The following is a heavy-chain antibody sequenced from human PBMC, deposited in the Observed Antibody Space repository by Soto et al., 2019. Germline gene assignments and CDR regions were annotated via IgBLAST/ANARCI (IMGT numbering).Heavy chain of an antibody. Sequence: VASVKVSCKASGYTFTSYGISWVRQAPGQGLEWMGWIGAYNGNTNYAQKLQGRVTMTTDTSTSTAYMELRSLRSDDTAVYYCARATSLERQWLVMESRLSGMDVWGQGTTVTVSS. CDR1: GYTFTSYG. D-gene: IGHD6-19*01. CDR2: IGAYNGNT. V-gene: IGHV1-18*01. CDR3: ARATSLERQWLVMESRLSGMDV. J-gene: IGHJ6*02.